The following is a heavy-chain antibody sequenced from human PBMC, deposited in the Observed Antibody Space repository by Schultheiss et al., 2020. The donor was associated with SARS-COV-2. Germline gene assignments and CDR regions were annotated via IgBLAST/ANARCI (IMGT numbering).Heavy chain of an antibody. CDR3: ARGRAVVPAAIQVDYNWFDP. V-gene: IGHV3-7*01. Sequence: GGSLRLSCAASGFTFSSYWMSWVRQAPGKGLEWVANIKQDGSEKYYVDSVKGRFTISRDNSKDTLYLQMNSLRAEDTAVYYCARGRAVVPAAIQVDYNWFDPWGQGTLVTVSS. CDR2: IKQDGSEK. J-gene: IGHJ5*02. CDR1: GFTFSSYW. D-gene: IGHD2-2*02.